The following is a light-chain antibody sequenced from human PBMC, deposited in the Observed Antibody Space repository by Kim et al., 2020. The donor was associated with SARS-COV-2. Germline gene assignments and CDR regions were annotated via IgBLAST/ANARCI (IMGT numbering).Light chain of an antibody. J-gene: IGKJ2*01. CDR3: QQYSHWPLYA. CDR1: QSVDTN. CDR2: CAS. Sequence: EIVLTQSPGTLSLSPVERATLSCRASQSVDTNLAWYQQKPGQPPRLLIYCASTMATDIPTRFSGSGSGAEFTPIISSLQYEDCAVYYCQQYSHWPLYAFGQGTKLEI. V-gene: IGKV3-15*01.